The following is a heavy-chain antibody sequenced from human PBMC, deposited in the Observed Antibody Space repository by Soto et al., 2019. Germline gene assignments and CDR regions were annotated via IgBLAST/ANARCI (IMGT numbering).Heavy chain of an antibody. CDR1: GGSISSGDYY. Sequence: QVQLQESGPGLVKPSQTLSLTYTVSGGSISSGDYYWSWIRQPPGKGLEWIGYIYYSGSTYYNPSLXSXVXIXXATSKNQFSLKLSSVTAADTAVYYCARASPVVTDVWGQGTTVTVSS. J-gene: IGHJ6*02. CDR3: ARASPVVTDV. D-gene: IGHD5-18*01. V-gene: IGHV4-30-4*01. CDR2: IYYSGST.